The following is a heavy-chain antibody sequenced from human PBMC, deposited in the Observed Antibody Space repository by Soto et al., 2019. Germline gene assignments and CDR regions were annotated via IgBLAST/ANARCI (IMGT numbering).Heavy chain of an antibody. CDR1: GGSISSGDYY. D-gene: IGHD3-22*01. V-gene: IGHV4-31*01. Sequence: QVQLQESGPGLVKPSQTLSLTCTVSGGSISSGDYYWSWIRHHPGKGLEWIGYIYSSGSTYYNPSLRRLVTLSADTSKNQCSLRLSSVTAADTAVYYCVRDYDYDTSRNDAFDIWGQGTMVTVSS. CDR2: IYSSGST. CDR3: VRDYDYDTSRNDAFDI. J-gene: IGHJ3*02.